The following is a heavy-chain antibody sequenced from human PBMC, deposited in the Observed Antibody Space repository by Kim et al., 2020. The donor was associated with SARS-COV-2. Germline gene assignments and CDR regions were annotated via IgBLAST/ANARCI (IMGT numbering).Heavy chain of an antibody. D-gene: IGHD2-2*02. CDR2: IYYSGST. CDR3: ARVQYCSSTSCYTLYFDY. V-gene: IGHV4-39*01. Sequence: SETLSLTCTVSGGSISSSSYYWGWIRQPPGKGLEWIGSIYYSGSTYYNPSLKSRVTISVDTSKNQFSLKLSSVTAADTAVYYCARVQYCSSTSCYTLYFDYWGQGTLVTVSS. CDR1: GGSISSSSYY. J-gene: IGHJ4*02.